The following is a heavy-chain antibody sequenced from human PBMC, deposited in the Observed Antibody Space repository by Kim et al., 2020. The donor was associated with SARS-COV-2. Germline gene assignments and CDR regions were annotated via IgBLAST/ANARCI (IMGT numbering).Heavy chain of an antibody. D-gene: IGHD2-21*02. V-gene: IGHV3-9*01. CDR1: GFTFDDYA. CDR3: AKGYCGGDCYYDAFDI. Sequence: GGSLRLSCAASGFTFDDYAMHWVRQAPGKGLEWVSGISWNSGSIGYADSVKGRFTISRDNAKNSLYLQMNSLRAEDTALYYCAKGYCGGDCYYDAFDIWGQGTMVTVSS. J-gene: IGHJ3*02. CDR2: ISWNSGSI.